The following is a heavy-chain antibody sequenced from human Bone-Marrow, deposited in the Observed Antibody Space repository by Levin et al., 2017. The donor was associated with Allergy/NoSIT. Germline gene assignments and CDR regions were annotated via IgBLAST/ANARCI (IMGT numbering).Heavy chain of an antibody. V-gene: IGHV4-59*08. J-gene: IGHJ5*02. D-gene: IGHD3-10*01. CDR2: IYYSGST. CDR1: GGSISSYY. Sequence: GSLRLSCTVSGGSISSYYWSWIRQPPGKGLEWIGYIYYSGSTNYNPSLKSRVTISVDTSKNQFSLKLSSVTAADTAVYYWARHEYYYGSGSYLSAVAGWFDPWGQGTLVTVSS. CDR3: ARHEYYYGSGSYLSAVAGWFDP.